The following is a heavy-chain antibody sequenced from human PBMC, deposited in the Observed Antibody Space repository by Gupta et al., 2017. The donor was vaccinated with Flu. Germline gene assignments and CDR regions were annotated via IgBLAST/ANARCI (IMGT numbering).Heavy chain of an antibody. D-gene: IGHD6-19*01. CDR1: GYSFSSDG. CDR3: ARRGFSSGWYPADY. V-gene: IGHV5-51*01. CDR2: IYPVDAYT. J-gene: IGHJ4*02. Sequence: EVQLVQSGAEVPKPGESLKLSCQGSGYSFSSDGIGWVRQMPGKGLEWMGIIYPVDAYTRYRPSFQGQVTIHAEKSISTAYLQWSSLKASETARDYGARRGFSSGWYPADYWGQGTRGTFSS.